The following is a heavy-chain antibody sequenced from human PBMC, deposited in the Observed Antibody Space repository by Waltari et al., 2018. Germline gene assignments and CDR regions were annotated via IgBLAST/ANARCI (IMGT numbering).Heavy chain of an antibody. D-gene: IGHD2-2*03. Sequence: QVQLQESGPGLVKPSETLSLTCDVSGYSINSGYYCVWIRQSPGKGLEWIATIYHAGDTFYNPSLKSRVTISMDTSKNQFSLKLNSVTAADTAVYFCSRQVLGYCTSAACRRLESWGQGTLVTVSS. CDR2: IYHAGDT. CDR1: GYSINSGYY. CDR3: SRQVLGYCTSAACRRLES. J-gene: IGHJ4*02. V-gene: IGHV4-38-2*01.